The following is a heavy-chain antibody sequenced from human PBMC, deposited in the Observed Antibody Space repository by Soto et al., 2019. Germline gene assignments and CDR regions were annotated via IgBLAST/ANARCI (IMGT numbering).Heavy chain of an antibody. D-gene: IGHD2-15*01. CDR3: VRTSRVVAVATREDF. CDR2: IDSDGSRI. V-gene: IGHV3-74*01. CDR1: GFTFSNYW. Sequence: EVQLVESGGGLVQPGESLRLSCAASGFTFSNYWMHWVRQAPGKGLVWVSRIDSDGSRITYADFVKGRFTISRDNAKNTVYLHMNSLTAEDTAVDYCVRTSRVVAVATREDFWGQGTLVTVSS. J-gene: IGHJ4*02.